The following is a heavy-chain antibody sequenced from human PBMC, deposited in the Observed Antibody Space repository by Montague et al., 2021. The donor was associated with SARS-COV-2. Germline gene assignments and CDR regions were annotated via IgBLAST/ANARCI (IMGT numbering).Heavy chain of an antibody. CDR3: ARVYASSINFYFDL. J-gene: IGHJ2*01. D-gene: IGHD2-8*01. CDR2: INWNGGYK. CDR1: GFTFDDHG. Sequence: SLRLSCAASGFTFDDHGMTWVRQAPGKGLEWVSGINWNGGYKHYVDSVRGRFTISRDNAKNSLYLQMNSLRAEDTALYYCARVYASSINFYFDLWGRGTLVTVSS. V-gene: IGHV3-20*04.